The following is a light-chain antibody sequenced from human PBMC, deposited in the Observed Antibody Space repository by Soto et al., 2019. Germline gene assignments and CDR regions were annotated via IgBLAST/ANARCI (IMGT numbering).Light chain of an antibody. J-gene: IGKJ4*01. Sequence: DIQMTQSPSSVSASVGDRVSITCRASQGISNWLAWYQQKPGRAPKLLIYTGSSLQSGVPSRFSGPDSGTDFTLTIRSLQPEDVATYYCQQAHSFPLAFGGGNKVEIK. CDR2: TGS. CDR3: QQAHSFPLA. V-gene: IGKV1-12*01. CDR1: QGISNW.